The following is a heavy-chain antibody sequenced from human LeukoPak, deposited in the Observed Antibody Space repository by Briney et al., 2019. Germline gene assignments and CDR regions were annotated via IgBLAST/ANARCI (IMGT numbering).Heavy chain of an antibody. D-gene: IGHD3-22*01. J-gene: IGHJ4*02. CDR2: IYYSGST. CDR1: GGSISSTTYY. CDR3: ARQSTDSSGYYYGFDY. V-gene: IGHV4-39*01. Sequence: PSETLSLTCTVSGGSISSTTYYWGWIRQPPGKGLEWIGSIYYSGSTYYNPSLKSRVTISVDTSKNQFSLKLSSVTATDTAVYYCARQSTDSSGYYYGFDYWGQGTLVTVSS.